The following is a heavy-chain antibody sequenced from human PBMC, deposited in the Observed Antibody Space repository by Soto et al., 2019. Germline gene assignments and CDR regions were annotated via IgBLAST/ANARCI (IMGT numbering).Heavy chain of an antibody. D-gene: IGHD3-10*01. CDR1: GFTVSNNY. CDR3: ATHPGGGGY. J-gene: IGHJ4*02. Sequence: EVQLVESGGGLIQPGGSLRLSCAVSGFTVSNNYMSWVRQAPGKGLEGVSVIYSGGYTAYGDSVKGRFTISRDNSKNTLLPQKKTRWPQGPAVFYCATHPGGGGYWGQGTLVTVSS. V-gene: IGHV3-53*01. CDR2: IYSGGYT.